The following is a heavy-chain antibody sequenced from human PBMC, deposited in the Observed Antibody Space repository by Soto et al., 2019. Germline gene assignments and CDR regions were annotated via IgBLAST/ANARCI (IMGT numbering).Heavy chain of an antibody. D-gene: IGHD3-9*01. CDR1: GFTFSSYG. CDR3: ANARTTGLIFSHYLDY. J-gene: IGHJ4*02. CDR2: ISYDGSNK. V-gene: IGHV3-30*18. Sequence: QVQLVESGGGVVQPGRSLRLSCAASGFTFSSYGMHWVRQAPGKGLEWVAVISYDGSNKYYADSVKGRFTISRDNSKNTLYLQLNSLRAEDTAVYYCANARTTGLIFSHYLDYWGQGTLVTVSS.